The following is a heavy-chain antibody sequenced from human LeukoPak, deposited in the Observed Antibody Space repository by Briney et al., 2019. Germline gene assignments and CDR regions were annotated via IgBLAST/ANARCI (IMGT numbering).Heavy chain of an antibody. V-gene: IGHV1-46*01. Sequence: GASVKVSCKASGYTFTSYDINWVRQATGQGLEWMGIINPSGGSTSYAQKFQGRVTMTRDMSTSTVYMELSSLRSEDTAVYYCARDYHEYYYDSSGYYASDYWGQGTLVTVSS. CDR2: INPSGGST. J-gene: IGHJ4*02. CDR3: ARDYHEYYYDSSGYYASDY. CDR1: GYTFTSYD. D-gene: IGHD3-22*01.